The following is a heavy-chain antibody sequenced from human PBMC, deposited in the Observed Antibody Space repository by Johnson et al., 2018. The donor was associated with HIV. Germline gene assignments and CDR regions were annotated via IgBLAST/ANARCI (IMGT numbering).Heavy chain of an antibody. CDR2: ISSSGSTI. D-gene: IGHD6-13*01. V-gene: IGHV3-11*04. CDR1: GFTFSDYY. J-gene: IGHJ3*02. CDR3: ARALKRIAAADDAFDI. Sequence: QMQLVESGGGLVKPGGSLRLSGAASGFTFSDYYMSWIRQAPGKGLEWVSYISSSGSTIYYADSVKGRFTISRDNAKNSLYLQMNSLRAEDTAVYYCARALKRIAAADDAFDIWGQGTMVTVSS.